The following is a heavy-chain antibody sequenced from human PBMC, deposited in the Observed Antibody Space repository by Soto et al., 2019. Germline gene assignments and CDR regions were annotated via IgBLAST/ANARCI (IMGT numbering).Heavy chain of an antibody. CDR3: VKERYAQLWLEDYGMDV. CDR1: GGTVSSYG. D-gene: IGHD5-18*01. Sequence: PXGSLRLSCAASGGTVSSYGIHWVRQAPGKGLEWVALISYDGTDKYYADSVKGRFTISRDNSKNTLYRQMSSLGPEDTAVYYCVKERYAQLWLEDYGMDVWGQGSTVTVSS. J-gene: IGHJ6*01. V-gene: IGHV3-30*18. CDR2: ISYDGTDK.